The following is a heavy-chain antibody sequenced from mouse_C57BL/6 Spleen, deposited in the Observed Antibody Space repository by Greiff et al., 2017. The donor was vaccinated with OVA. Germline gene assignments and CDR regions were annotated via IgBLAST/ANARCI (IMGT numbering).Heavy chain of an antibody. V-gene: IGHV1-55*01. D-gene: IGHD1-2*01. J-gene: IGHJ1*03. CDR1: GYTFTSYC. CDR3: ARSLLRPHWYFDV. Sequence: QVQLQQPGAELVKPGASVKMSCKASGYTFTSYCITWVKQRPGQGLEWIGDIYPGSGSTNYNEKFKSKATLTVDTSSSTAYMQLSSLTSEDSAVYYCARSLLRPHWYFDVWGTGTTVTVSS. CDR2: IYPGSGST.